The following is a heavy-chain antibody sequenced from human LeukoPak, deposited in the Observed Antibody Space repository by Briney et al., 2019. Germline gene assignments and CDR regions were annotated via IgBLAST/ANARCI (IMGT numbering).Heavy chain of an antibody. J-gene: IGHJ4*02. CDR1: GFTVSSIH. Sequence: PGGSLRLSCAASGFTVSSIHMVWVRQAPGKGLEWVGRIKRRSDGGTPDYAAPVQGRFTISRDESQNTLYLQMNSLKTGDTAVYYCTTDTRRIDTFAWGQGTLVTVAA. D-gene: IGHD2-2*01. CDR2: IKRRSDGGTP. V-gene: IGHV3-15*07. CDR3: TTDTRRIDTFA.